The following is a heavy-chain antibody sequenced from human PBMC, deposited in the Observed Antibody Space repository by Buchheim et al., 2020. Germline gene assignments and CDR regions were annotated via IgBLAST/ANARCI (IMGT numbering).Heavy chain of an antibody. Sequence: QVQLVQSGAEVKKPGSSVKVSCKASGGTFSSYAISWVRQAPGQGLEWMGGIIPIFGTANYAQKFQGRVTITADESTSKAYMELSSLRSEDTAVYYCARDRDVDTAMVIENYYYGMDVWGQGTT. CDR2: IIPIFGTA. CDR3: ARDRDVDTAMVIENYYYGMDV. D-gene: IGHD5-18*01. CDR1: GGTFSSYA. J-gene: IGHJ6*02. V-gene: IGHV1-69*12.